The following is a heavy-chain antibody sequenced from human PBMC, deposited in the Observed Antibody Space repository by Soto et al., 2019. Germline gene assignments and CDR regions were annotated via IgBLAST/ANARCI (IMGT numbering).Heavy chain of an antibody. CDR1: GDSISSYY. CDR2: IYISGST. CDR3: ARGVLRYYYYGMDV. V-gene: IGHV4-59*01. J-gene: IGHJ6*02. Sequence: ETLSLTCTVSGDSISSYYWSWIRQPPGRGLEWIGYIYISGSTNYNPSLTGRVTISVDTSKNQFSLKLTSVTAADTAVYYCARGVLRYYYYGMDVWGQGTTVTVSS.